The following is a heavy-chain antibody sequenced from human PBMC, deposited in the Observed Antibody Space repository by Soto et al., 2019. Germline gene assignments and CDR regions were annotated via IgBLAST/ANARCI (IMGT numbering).Heavy chain of an antibody. V-gene: IGHV1-3*01. CDR3: ARDSSYSATPPPDY. Sequence: GSVKVSCQAFGYTLTSYAMHWVGQAPRQRLEWMGWINAGNGNTKYSQKFQGRVTITRDTSASTAYMELSSLRSEDTAVYYCARDSSYSATPPPDYWGQGTLVTVSS. CDR1: GYTLTSYA. CDR2: INAGNGNT. D-gene: IGHD6-13*01. J-gene: IGHJ4*02.